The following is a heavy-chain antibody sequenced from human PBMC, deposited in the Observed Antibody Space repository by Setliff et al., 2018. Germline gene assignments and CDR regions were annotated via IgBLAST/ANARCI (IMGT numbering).Heavy chain of an antibody. CDR3: ARDYTYYDFWSGPSSDAFDI. CDR2: ISSSGSTI. J-gene: IGHJ3*02. V-gene: IGHV3-48*04. D-gene: IGHD3-3*01. CDR1: GFTFSSYA. Sequence: GRSLRLSCAASGFTFSSYAMTWVRQAPGKGLEWVSYISSSGSTIYYADSVKGRFTISRDNAKNSLYLQMNSLRAEDTAVYYCARDYTYYDFWSGPSSDAFDIWGQGTMVTVSS.